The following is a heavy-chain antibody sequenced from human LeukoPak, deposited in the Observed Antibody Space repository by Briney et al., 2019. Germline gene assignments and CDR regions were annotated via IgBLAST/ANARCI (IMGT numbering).Heavy chain of an antibody. CDR2: IIPIFGTA. Sequence: SVKVSCKASGGTFSSYAISWVRQAPGQGLEWMGGIIPIFGTANYAQKFQGRVTITADESTSRDYMELSRLRSEDTAVYYCARALSRNNHDPVPAILHYYYYYGMDVWGQGTTVTVSS. CDR1: GGTFSSYA. CDR3: ARALSRNNHDPVPAILHYYYYYGMDV. V-gene: IGHV1-69*01. J-gene: IGHJ6*02. D-gene: IGHD1-14*01.